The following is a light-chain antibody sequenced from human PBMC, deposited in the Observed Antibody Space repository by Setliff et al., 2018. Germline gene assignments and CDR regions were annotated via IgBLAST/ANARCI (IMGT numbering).Light chain of an antibody. CDR1: SSDIGVYIY. V-gene: IGLV2-14*03. CDR3: SSYITSRTPPHG. J-gene: IGLJ1*01. CDR2: DVS. Sequence: QSALTQAASVSGSPGQSITISCTGTSSDIGVYIYVSWYQQHPGKAPKLMIYDVSRRPSGVSNRFSGSKSGNTASLTISGLQPEDEADYYCSSYITSRTPPHGFGAGTRSPS.